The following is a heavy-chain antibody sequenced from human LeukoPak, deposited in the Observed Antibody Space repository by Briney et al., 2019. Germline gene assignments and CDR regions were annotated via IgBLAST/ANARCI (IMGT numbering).Heavy chain of an antibody. Sequence: SETLPLTCTVSGGSISSSSYYWGWIRQPPGKGLEWIGSIYYSGSTYYNPSLKSRVTISVDRSKNQFSLKLSSVTAADTAVYYCARGVVVVPAAVFWFDPWGQGTLVTVSS. J-gene: IGHJ5*02. CDR2: IYYSGST. D-gene: IGHD2-2*01. CDR1: GGSISSSSYY. CDR3: ARGVVVVPAAVFWFDP. V-gene: IGHV4-39*07.